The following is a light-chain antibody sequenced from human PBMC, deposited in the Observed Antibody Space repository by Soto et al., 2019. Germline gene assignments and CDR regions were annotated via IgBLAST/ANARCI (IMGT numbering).Light chain of an antibody. CDR2: DVS. Sequence: QSALTQPRSVSGSRGQSVTISCTGTNSDVGGYNYVSWYQQHPGKAPKLMIYDVSKRPSGVPDRFSGSKSGNTASLTISGLQAEDEADYYCCSYADSYTFVFGGGTKLTVL. J-gene: IGLJ2*01. V-gene: IGLV2-11*01. CDR1: NSDVGGYNY. CDR3: CSYADSYTFV.